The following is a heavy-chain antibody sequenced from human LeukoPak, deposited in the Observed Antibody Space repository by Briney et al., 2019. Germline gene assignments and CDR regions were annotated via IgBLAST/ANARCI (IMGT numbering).Heavy chain of an antibody. D-gene: IGHD2-2*01. V-gene: IGHV4-59*01. CDR2: IYYSGRS. Sequence: GSLRLSCAASGFTFNNAWMSWIRQPPGRGLEWVGYIYYSGRSNYNPSLKSRVTISADTSKNQFSLKLSSVTAADSAMYYCARYCSSTTCSDNAFDFWGQGRMVTVS. CDR3: ARYCSSTTCSDNAFDF. J-gene: IGHJ3*01. CDR1: GFTFNNAW.